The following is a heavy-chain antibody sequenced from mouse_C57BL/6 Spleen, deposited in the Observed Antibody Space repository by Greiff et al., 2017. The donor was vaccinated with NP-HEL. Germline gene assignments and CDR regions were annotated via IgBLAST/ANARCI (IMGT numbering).Heavy chain of an antibody. CDR2: IYPGDGDT. CDR3: AREGGNYLFAY. J-gene: IGHJ3*01. V-gene: IGHV1-82*01. Sequence: QVQLKQSGPELVKPGASVKISCKASGYAFSSSWMNWVKQRPGKGLEWIGRIYPGDGDTNYNGKFKGKATLTADKSSSTAYMQLSSLTSEDSAVYFCAREGGNYLFAYWGQGTLVTVSA. CDR1: GYAFSSSW. D-gene: IGHD2-1*01.